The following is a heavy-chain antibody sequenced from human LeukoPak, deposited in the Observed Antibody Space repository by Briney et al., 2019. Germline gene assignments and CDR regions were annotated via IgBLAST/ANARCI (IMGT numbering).Heavy chain of an antibody. Sequence: PGGSLRLSCAASGFTFSSYAMSWVRQAPGKGLEWVSAISGSGGSTYYADSVKGRFTISRDNAKNSLYLQMNSLRAEDTAVYYCATSDILTGYYMNYYYYGMDVWGQGTTVTVSS. V-gene: IGHV3-23*01. CDR3: ATSDILTGYYMNYYYYGMDV. J-gene: IGHJ6*02. CDR2: ISGSGGST. CDR1: GFTFSSYA. D-gene: IGHD3-9*01.